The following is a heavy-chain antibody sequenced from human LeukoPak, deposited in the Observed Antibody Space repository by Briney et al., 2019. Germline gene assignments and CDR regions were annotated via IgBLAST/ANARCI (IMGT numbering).Heavy chain of an antibody. V-gene: IGHV3-74*01. J-gene: IGHJ6*02. D-gene: IGHD3-9*01. CDR1: GFTFSSYW. CDR3: ARDALLRYFDWALYYYYYYGMDV. Sequence: GGSLRLSCAASGFTFSSYWMHWVRQAPGKGLVWVSRINTDGSSTSYADSVKGRFTISRDNAKNRLYVQMNSLRADDTAVYYCARDALLRYFDWALYYYYYYGMDVWGQGTTVTVSS. CDR2: INTDGSST.